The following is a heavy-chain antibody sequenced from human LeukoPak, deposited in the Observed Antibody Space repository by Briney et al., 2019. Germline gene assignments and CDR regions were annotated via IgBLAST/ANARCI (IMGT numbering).Heavy chain of an antibody. CDR3: ARAHGILYNWFDP. CDR1: GFTFSDYY. Sequence: GGSLRLSCAASGFTFSDYYMSWIRQAPGKGLEWVPYISSSGSTIYYADSVKGRFTISRDNAKNSLYLQMNSLRAEDTAVYYCARAHGILYNWFDPWGHGTLVTVSS. D-gene: IGHD1-14*01. V-gene: IGHV3-11*01. J-gene: IGHJ5*02. CDR2: ISSSGSTI.